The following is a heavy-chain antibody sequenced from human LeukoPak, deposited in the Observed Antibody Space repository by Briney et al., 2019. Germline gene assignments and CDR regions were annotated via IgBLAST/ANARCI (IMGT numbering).Heavy chain of an antibody. CDR2: ISAYNGNT. Sequence: ASVKVSCKASGYTFTSYGISWVRQAPGQGLEWMGWISAYNGNTNYAQKLQGRVTMTTDTSTSTAYMELRSLRFDDTAVYYCAKFAVQVDYYYYYMDVWGKGTTVTVSS. CDR1: GYTFTSYG. CDR3: AKFAVQVDYYYYYMDV. V-gene: IGHV1-18*01. J-gene: IGHJ6*03.